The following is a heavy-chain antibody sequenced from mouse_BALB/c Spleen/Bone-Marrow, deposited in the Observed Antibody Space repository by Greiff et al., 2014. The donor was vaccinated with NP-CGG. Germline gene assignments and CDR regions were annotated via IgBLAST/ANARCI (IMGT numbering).Heavy chain of an antibody. J-gene: IGHJ3*01. CDR3: ARRDNAPFAY. Sequence: VQRVESGPQLVGPGASVKISCKASGYSFTSYWMHWVKQRPEQGLEWIGMIDPSDSETKLNQKFKDKATLTVDKSSSTAYLQLSSPTSEDSAVYYCARRDNAPFAYWGQGTLVTVSA. D-gene: IGHD1-3*01. V-gene: IGHV1S126*01. CDR1: GYSFTSYW. CDR2: IDPSDSET.